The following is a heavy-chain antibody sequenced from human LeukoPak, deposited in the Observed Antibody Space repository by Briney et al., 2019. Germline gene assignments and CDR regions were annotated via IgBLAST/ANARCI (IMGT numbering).Heavy chain of an antibody. CDR2: ITISGHTK. J-gene: IGHJ5*02. Sequence: GGSLRLSCAASRLDLQTYEMNWVRQAPGKGLEWIADITISGHTKNYADSVKGRFTISRDSARTSRYLQMHGRRVEDTGVYFCARGDPHADLWGQGTLVTVSS. CDR1: RLDLQTYE. CDR3: ARGDPHADL. V-gene: IGHV3-48*03.